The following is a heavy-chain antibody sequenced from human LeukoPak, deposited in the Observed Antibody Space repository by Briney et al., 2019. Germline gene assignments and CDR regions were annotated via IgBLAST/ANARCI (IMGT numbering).Heavy chain of an antibody. D-gene: IGHD4-11*01. Sequence: GGSLRLPRAASGFTFSSYNMNWVRQAPGKGLEWVSYISSSSSTIYYADSVKGRFTISRDNAKNSLYLQMNSLRAEDTAVYYCARDPARAYTNWGQGTLVTVSS. CDR3: ARDPARAYTN. CDR2: ISSSSSTI. CDR1: GFTFSSYN. V-gene: IGHV3-48*04. J-gene: IGHJ4*02.